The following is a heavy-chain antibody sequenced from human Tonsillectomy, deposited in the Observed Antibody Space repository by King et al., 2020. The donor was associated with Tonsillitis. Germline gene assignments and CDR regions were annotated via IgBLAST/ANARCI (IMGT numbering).Heavy chain of an antibody. CDR1: GFTFSGYG. CDR2: ISYDGDIK. CDR3: ANTETSIRAVAWLGAFDM. V-gene: IGHV3-30*18. J-gene: IGHJ3*02. Sequence: VQLVESGGGVVQPGRSLRLSCAASGFTFSGYGMHWVRQAPGKGLEWVAVISYDGDIKYYADSVKGRFTISRDNSKNTLYLQMNSLRAEDTAVYYCANTETSIRAVAWLGAFDMGGQGTMVTVSS. D-gene: IGHD3-3*02.